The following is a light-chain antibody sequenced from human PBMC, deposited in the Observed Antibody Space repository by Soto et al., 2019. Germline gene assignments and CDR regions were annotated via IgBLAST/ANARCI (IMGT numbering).Light chain of an antibody. J-gene: IGKJ4*01. CDR2: GAS. CDR1: QSVSSSY. V-gene: IGKV3-20*01. CDR3: QQYGSSPSTT. Sequence: DIVLTQSPGTLSLSPGERATLSCRASQSVSSSYLAWYQQKPGQAPRLLIYGASSRATGIPDRFSGSGSGTDFTLTISRLEPEDFAVYYCQQYGSSPSTTFGGGTNVQIK.